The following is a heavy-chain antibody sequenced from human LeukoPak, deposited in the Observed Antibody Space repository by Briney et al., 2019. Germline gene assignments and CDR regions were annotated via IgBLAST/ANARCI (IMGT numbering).Heavy chain of an antibody. D-gene: IGHD2-2*02. CDR2: ITAYNGNT. Sequence: ASVKVSCKASGYTFTSYGISWVRQAPGQGLEWMGWITAYNGNTNYAQKLQGRVTLTTDTSTSTAYMELNSLRSDDTAVYYCARGFRLSAIEDWFDPWGQGTLVTVSS. V-gene: IGHV1-18*01. CDR1: GYTFTSYG. CDR3: ARGFRLSAIEDWFDP. J-gene: IGHJ5*02.